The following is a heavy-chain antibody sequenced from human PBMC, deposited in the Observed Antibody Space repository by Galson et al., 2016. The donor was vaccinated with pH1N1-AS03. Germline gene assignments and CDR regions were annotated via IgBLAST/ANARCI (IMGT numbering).Heavy chain of an antibody. V-gene: IGHV1-3*01. Sequence: QSGAEVKKPGESLKISCKASGYIFINYAMHWVRQGPGQRLEWMGWINADNGDTEYSQNFQGRVTITRDTSASTAYMEVISLTSEDTAVYYCARGDSGYNWPLDYWGQGTLVTVSS. CDR3: ARGDSGYNWPLDY. D-gene: IGHD5-12*01. J-gene: IGHJ4*02. CDR2: INADNGDT. CDR1: GYIFINYA.